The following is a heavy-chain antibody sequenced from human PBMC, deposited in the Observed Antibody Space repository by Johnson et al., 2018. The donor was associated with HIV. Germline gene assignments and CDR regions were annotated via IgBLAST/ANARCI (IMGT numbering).Heavy chain of an antibody. J-gene: IGHJ3*02. D-gene: IGHD3-22*01. Sequence: VQLVESGGGLVQPGESLRLSCAASGFPFFNYWMSWVRQAPGKGLEWVANIKEDGSDEYYVDSLEGRFTISRDNTKNLLYLQMDNLGTADTAVYYWARDGVYSSPHDAFDIWGQGTMVTVSS. CDR3: ARDGVYSSPHDAFDI. CDR1: GFPFFNYW. V-gene: IGHV3-7*05. CDR2: IKEDGSDE.